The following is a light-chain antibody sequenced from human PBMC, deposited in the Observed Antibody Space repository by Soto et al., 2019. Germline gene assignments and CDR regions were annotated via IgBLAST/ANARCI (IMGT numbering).Light chain of an antibody. Sequence: EIVLTQSPGTLSLSPGERATLSCRASQSVNSNYLAWYQRKPGRAPRLLIYGASNRATDIPYRFSASGSGTDFTLTITRLEAEDFAVYYCQQYDSTPPTFGQGTKVEVK. V-gene: IGKV3-20*01. CDR2: GAS. CDR1: QSVNSNY. J-gene: IGKJ1*01. CDR3: QQYDSTPPT.